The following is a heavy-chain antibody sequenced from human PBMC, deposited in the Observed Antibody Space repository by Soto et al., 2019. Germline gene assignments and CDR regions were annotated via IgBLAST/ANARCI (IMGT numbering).Heavy chain of an antibody. J-gene: IGHJ6*03. D-gene: IGHD6-13*01. CDR3: ATEEAAGPYYYYYMDV. CDR1: GFTFSSYG. CDR2: ISYDGSNK. Sequence: QVQLVESGGGVVQPGRSLRLSCAASGFTFSSYGMHWVRQAPGKGLEWVAVISYDGSNKYYADSVKGRFTISRDNSKNTLYLQLNRLRDEDTAVYYCATEEAAGPYYYYYMDVWGKGTTVTVSS. V-gene: IGHV3-30*03.